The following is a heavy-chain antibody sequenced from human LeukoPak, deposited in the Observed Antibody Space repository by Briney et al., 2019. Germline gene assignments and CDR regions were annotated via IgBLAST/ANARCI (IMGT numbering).Heavy chain of an antibody. CDR1: GFTFSNYW. Sequence: GGSLRLSCAASGFTFSNYWMSWVRQAPGKGLEWVANIKQDGGEKHYVDSVRGRFSISRDDAKNSLYLQMNSLRAEDTAVYYCARSGVAVAGKWNYMDVWGKGTTVTISS. CDR2: IKQDGGEK. V-gene: IGHV3-7*03. CDR3: ARSGVAVAGKWNYMDV. J-gene: IGHJ6*03. D-gene: IGHD6-19*01.